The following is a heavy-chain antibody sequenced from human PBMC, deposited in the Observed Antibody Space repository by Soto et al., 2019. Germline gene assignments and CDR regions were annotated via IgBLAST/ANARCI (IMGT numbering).Heavy chain of an antibody. CDR1: GGSISSSSYY. V-gene: IGHV4-39*01. J-gene: IGHJ5*02. Sequence: SETLSLTCTVSGGSISSSSYYWGWIRQPPGKGLEWIGSIYYSGSTYYNPSLKSRVTISVDTSKNQFSLKLSSVTAADTAVYYCATHKEQYCSSTSCYGERWFDPWGQGTLVTVSS. D-gene: IGHD2-2*01. CDR2: IYYSGST. CDR3: ATHKEQYCSSTSCYGERWFDP.